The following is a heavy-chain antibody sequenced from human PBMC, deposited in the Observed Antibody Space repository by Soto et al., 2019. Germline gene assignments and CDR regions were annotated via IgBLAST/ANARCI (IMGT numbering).Heavy chain of an antibody. V-gene: IGHV3-74*01. CDR3: LGTVSNSY. D-gene: IGHD1-7*01. CDR2: FNTDGSTT. Sequence: EVQLVESGGGYVQPGGSLRLSCAASGFTFSHHWMHWVRQAPGKGLVWVSRFNTDGSTTTYADSVKGRFTISRDNAKNTFHLQMNSLRAEDTAIYYCLGTVSNSYWGQGTLVTVSS. CDR1: GFTFSHHW. J-gene: IGHJ4*02.